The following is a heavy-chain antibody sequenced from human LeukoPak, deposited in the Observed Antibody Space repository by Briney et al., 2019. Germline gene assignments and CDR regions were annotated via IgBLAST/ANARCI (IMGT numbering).Heavy chain of an antibody. Sequence: ASVKVSCRASGYTFTGYYMHWVRQAPGQGLEWMGWINPNSGGTNYAQKFQGRVTMTRDTSISTAYMELSRLRSDDTAVYYCAKNVEMATINSFDFDYWGQGTLVTVSS. V-gene: IGHV1-2*02. CDR2: INPNSGGT. J-gene: IGHJ4*02. CDR1: GYTFTGYY. D-gene: IGHD5-24*01. CDR3: AKNVEMATINSFDFDY.